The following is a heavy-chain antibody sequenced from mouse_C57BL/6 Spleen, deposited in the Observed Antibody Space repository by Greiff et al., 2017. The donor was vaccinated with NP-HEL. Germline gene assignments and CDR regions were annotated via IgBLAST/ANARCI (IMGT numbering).Heavy chain of an antibody. CDR2: ISSGSSTI. CDR1: GFTFSDYG. CDR3: ANNDGYYLFAY. V-gene: IGHV5-17*01. J-gene: IGHJ3*01. Sequence: DVHLVESGGGLVKPGGSLKLSCAASGFTFSDYGMHWVRQAPEKGLEWVAYISSGSSTIYYADTVKGRFTISRDNAKNTLFLQMTSLRSEDTAMYYCANNDGYYLFAYWGQGTLVTVSA. D-gene: IGHD2-3*01.